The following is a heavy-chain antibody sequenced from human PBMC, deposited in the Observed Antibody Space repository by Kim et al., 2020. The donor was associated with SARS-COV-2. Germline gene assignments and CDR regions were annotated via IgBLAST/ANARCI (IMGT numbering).Heavy chain of an antibody. CDR1: GFTFSSYS. J-gene: IGHJ5*02. CDR3: ARGPSGYDFWSGPGWFDP. Sequence: GGSLRLSCAASGFTFSSYSMNWVRQAPGKGLEWVSYISSSSSTIYYADSVKGRFTISRDNAKNSLYLQMNSLRDEDTAVYYCARGPSGYDFWSGPGWFDPWGQGTLVTVSS. CDR2: ISSSSSTI. D-gene: IGHD3-3*01. V-gene: IGHV3-48*02.